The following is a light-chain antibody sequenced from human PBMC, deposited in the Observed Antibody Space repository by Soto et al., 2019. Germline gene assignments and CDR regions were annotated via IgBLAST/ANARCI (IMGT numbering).Light chain of an antibody. CDR3: SSYTSSSTQV. J-gene: IGLJ1*01. CDR2: DVS. Sequence: QSALTQAASVSGSPGQSITISCTGTSSDVGGYNFVSWYQQHPGKAPKFLIYDVSNRPSGVSTRFSGSKSGNTASLTISGLQAEDEADYYCSSYTSSSTQVFGTGTKVTVL. V-gene: IGLV2-14*03. CDR1: SSDVGGYNF.